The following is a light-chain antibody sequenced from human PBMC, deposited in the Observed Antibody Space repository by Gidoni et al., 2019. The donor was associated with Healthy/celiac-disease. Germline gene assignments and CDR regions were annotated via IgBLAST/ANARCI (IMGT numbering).Light chain of an antibody. V-gene: IGLV6-57*02. Sequence: NFMLTQPHSVSESPGKTVTISCTGSSGSIASNYVQWYQQRPGSAPTTVIYEDNQRPPGVPDRFSGSIDSSSNSASLTISGLKTEDEADDYCQSYDSSSWVFGGGTKLTVL. CDR2: EDN. CDR1: SGSIASNY. CDR3: QSYDSSSWV. J-gene: IGLJ3*02.